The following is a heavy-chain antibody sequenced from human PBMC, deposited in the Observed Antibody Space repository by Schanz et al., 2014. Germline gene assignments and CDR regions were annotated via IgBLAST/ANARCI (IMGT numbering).Heavy chain of an antibody. Sequence: QVLLQESGPGVVKPSGTLSLTCAVSGGSIISSTWWGWVRQPPGKGLEWIGEIYHNGATSFNPSLKSRAPMSVDKSTKEFSLRLPSLTAADTALYYCVRGVGAWEQRIFDYWGKGTLVTVSS. CDR2: IYHNGAT. CDR3: VRGVGAWEQRIFDY. D-gene: IGHD1-26*01. J-gene: IGHJ4*02. CDR1: GGSIISSTW. V-gene: IGHV4-4*02.